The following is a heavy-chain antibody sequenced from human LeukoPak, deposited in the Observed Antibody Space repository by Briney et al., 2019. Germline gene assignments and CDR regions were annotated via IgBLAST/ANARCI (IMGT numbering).Heavy chain of an antibody. D-gene: IGHD4-17*01. J-gene: IGHJ4*02. CDR3: ARVRAAGRYFDY. CDR2: IYYSGST. V-gene: IGHV4-59*01. Sequence: SETLSLTCTVSGGSISSYYWSWIRQPPGKGLEWIGYIYYSGSTNYNPSLKSRVTISVDTSKNQFSLKLSSVTTADTAVYYCARVRAAGRYFDYWGQGTLVTVSS. CDR1: GGSISSYY.